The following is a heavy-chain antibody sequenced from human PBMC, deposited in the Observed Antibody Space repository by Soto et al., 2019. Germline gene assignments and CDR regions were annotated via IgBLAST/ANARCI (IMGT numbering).Heavy chain of an antibody. CDR3: ARANTKDCSGGSCYYLFDY. D-gene: IGHD2-15*01. CDR2: INSDGSTT. J-gene: IGHJ4*02. CDR1: GFTFNNYW. V-gene: IGHV3-74*01. Sequence: GGSLRLSCAASGFTFNNYWMHWVRQGPGKGLVWVSRINSDGSTTAYANSVKGRFTISRDNAENTLYLQMNSLRVEDTAVYYCARANTKDCSGGSCYYLFDYWGQGTLVTVSS.